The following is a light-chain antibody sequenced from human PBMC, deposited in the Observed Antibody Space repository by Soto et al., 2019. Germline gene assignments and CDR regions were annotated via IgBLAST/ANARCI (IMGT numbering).Light chain of an antibody. CDR2: AAS. CDR1: QSFSTY. CDR3: QQSYTFPIFT. J-gene: IGKJ3*01. V-gene: IGKV1-39*01. Sequence: DIQMTQSPSSLSASVGDRVTITCRTSQSFSTYLNWYQLKPGKAPILLIFAASRLQDGVPSRFSGSGSGTDFTLTINSLQPEDFATYYCQQSYTFPIFTFGPGTKVDFK.